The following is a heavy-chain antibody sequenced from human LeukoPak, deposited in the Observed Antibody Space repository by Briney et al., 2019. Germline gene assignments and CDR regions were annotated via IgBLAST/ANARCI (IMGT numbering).Heavy chain of an antibody. J-gene: IGHJ4*02. D-gene: IGHD1-26*01. CDR2: INPNSGGT. CDR1: GYTFTSYG. Sequence: ASVKVSCKASGYTFTSYGISWVRQAPGQGLEWMGWINPNSGGTNYAQKFQGRVTMTRDTSISTAYMELSRLRSDDTAVYYCARVRANSGSYYPLGYWGQGTLVTVSS. V-gene: IGHV1-2*02. CDR3: ARVRANSGSYYPLGY.